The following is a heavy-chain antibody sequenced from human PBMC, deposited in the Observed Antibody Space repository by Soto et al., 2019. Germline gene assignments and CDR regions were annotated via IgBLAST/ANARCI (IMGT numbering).Heavy chain of an antibody. CDR3: ASMGVGDWADYYYYYAMDV. Sequence: EVQLLESGGGFVQPGGSLRLSCAATGFTFSVYAMTWVRQAPGKGLEWVSAVTANGGSTYSADSVKGRFTISRDNSKNTLFLQMNSRRGEDTAVYYCASMGVGDWADYYYYYAMDVGGQGTKVTV. D-gene: IGHD2-21*02. CDR1: GFTFSVYA. J-gene: IGHJ6*02. CDR2: VTANGGST. V-gene: IGHV3-23*01.